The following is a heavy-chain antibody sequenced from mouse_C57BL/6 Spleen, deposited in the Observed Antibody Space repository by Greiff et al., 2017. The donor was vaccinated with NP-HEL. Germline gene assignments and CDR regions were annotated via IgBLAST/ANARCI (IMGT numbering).Heavy chain of an antibody. CDR2: LDPSDIST. J-gene: IGHJ2*01. V-gene: IGHV1-69*01. CDR3: ALTGTSGYYFDY. Sequence: QVQLQQPGAELVIPGASVQLSCKASGYPFTSSWMHLVTQRPGQGLEWIVELDPSDISTHYNHKFTGKSTVTVDKSSSTAYMQLSSLTSEDSAVYYCALTGTSGYYFDYWGQGTTLTVSS. D-gene: IGHD4-1*01. CDR1: GYPFTSSW.